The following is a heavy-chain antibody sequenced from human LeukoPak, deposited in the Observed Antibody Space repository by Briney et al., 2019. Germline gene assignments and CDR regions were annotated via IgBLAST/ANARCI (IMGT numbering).Heavy chain of an antibody. CDR2: ISDNGGST. Sequence: PGGSLRLSCSASGFTFSNYAMHWVRQAPGKGLQYVSAISDNGGSTYYADSVRGRFTISRDNSKNTLYLQMSGLRAEDTAVYYCVKESSSWYGIDYWGQGTLVTVSS. V-gene: IGHV3-64D*06. CDR1: GFTFSNYA. D-gene: IGHD6-13*01. J-gene: IGHJ4*02. CDR3: VKESSSWYGIDY.